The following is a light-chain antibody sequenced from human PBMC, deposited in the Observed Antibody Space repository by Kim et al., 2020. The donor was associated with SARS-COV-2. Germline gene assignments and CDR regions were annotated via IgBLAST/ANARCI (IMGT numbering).Light chain of an antibody. Sequence: VPISCTGSSSNIGAGYDVHWYQQLPGTAPKLLIYGNSNRPSGVPDRFSGSKSGTSASLAITGLQAEDEADYYCQSYDSSLSGHWVCGGGTKLTVL. CDR1: SSNIGAGYD. V-gene: IGLV1-40*01. J-gene: IGLJ3*02. CDR2: GNS. CDR3: QSYDSSLSGHWV.